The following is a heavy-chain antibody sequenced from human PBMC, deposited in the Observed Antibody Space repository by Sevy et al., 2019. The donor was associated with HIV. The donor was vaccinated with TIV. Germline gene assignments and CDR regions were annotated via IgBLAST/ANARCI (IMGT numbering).Heavy chain of an antibody. D-gene: IGHD1-26*01. CDR1: GFTFDDYA. V-gene: IGHV3-9*03. J-gene: IGHJ4*02. Sequence: GGSLRLSCAASGFTFDDYAMHWVRQAPGKGLEWVSGISWNSGSIGYADSVKGRFTISRDNAKNSLYLQMNSLRAEDMALYYCAKALTRGIVGAHDYWGQGTLVTVSS. CDR2: ISWNSGSI. CDR3: AKALTRGIVGAHDY.